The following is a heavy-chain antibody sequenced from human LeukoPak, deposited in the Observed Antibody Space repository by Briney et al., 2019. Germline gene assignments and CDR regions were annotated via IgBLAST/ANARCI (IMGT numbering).Heavy chain of an antibody. Sequence: ASVKVSCKASGYSFTGYGISWVRQAPGQGLEWMGWVSTHDVNTKYAQKLQGRLTLTTDTSTSTAYMELRSLRSDDTAVYYCARDLGYCSSTNCDTFDYWGQGTLVTVSS. CDR3: ARDLGYCSSTNCDTFDY. D-gene: IGHD2-2*01. CDR1: GYSFTGYG. J-gene: IGHJ4*02. V-gene: IGHV1-18*01. CDR2: VSTHDVNT.